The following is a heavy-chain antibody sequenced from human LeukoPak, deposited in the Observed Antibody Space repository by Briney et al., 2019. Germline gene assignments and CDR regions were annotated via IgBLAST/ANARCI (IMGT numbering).Heavy chain of an antibody. CDR1: GGSISSGGYY. Sequence: PSQTLSLTCTVSGGSISSGGYYWSWIRQHPGKGLEWIGYIYYSGSTYYNPSLKSRVTISVDTSKNQFSLKLSSVTAADTALYYCAREGRGNSGYFDYWGQGSLVTVSS. D-gene: IGHD4-23*01. CDR2: IYYSGST. V-gene: IGHV4-31*03. CDR3: AREGRGNSGYFDY. J-gene: IGHJ4*02.